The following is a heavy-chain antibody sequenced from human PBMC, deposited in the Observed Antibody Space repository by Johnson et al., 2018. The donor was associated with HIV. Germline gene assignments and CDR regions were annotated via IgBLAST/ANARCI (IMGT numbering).Heavy chain of an antibody. CDR2: INTDGANT. Sequence: VQLVESGGGVVQPGRSLRVSCGASGFTFSSYAMHWVRQAPGKGLVWVSRINTDGANTYYADSVKGRFTISRDNSKNTLYLQMNSLRVEDTAVYYCERARTVVIARPDAFDIWGQGTMVTVSS. CDR3: ERARTVVIARPDAFDI. V-gene: IGHV3-30*04. J-gene: IGHJ3*02. CDR1: GFTFSSYA. D-gene: IGHD2-21*01.